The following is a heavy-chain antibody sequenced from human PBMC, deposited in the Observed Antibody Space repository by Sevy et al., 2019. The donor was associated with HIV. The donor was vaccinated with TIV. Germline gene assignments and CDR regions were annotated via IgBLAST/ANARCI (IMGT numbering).Heavy chain of an antibody. V-gene: IGHV1-46*03. Sequence: ASVNVSCKASGYTFTSYYMHWVRQAPGQGLEWMGIINPSGGSTSYAQKFQGRVTMTRDTSTSTVYMELSSLRSEDTAVYYCARALYYDILPYYFDYWGQGTLVTVSS. CDR2: INPSGGST. J-gene: IGHJ4*02. CDR3: ARALYYDILPYYFDY. D-gene: IGHD3-9*01. CDR1: GYTFTSYY.